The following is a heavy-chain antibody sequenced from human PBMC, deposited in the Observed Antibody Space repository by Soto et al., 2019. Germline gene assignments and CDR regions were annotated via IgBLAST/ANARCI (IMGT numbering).Heavy chain of an antibody. V-gene: IGHV4-38-2*01. CDR1: GYSISGGFY. CDR2: IYHTGNT. D-gene: IGHD4-17*01. Sequence: KPSETLSLTCAVSGYSISGGFYWGWVRQPPGKGLEWIGSIYHTGNTYQSPSLKSRVTISVDTSENQLSLKLSSVTAADTAVYYCASGSTMTKMDYWGQGTLVTVSS. CDR3: ASGSTMTKMDY. J-gene: IGHJ4*02.